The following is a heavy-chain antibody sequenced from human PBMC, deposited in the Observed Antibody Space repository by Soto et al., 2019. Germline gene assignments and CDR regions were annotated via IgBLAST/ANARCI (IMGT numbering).Heavy chain of an antibody. V-gene: IGHV4-34*01. D-gene: IGHD6-19*01. J-gene: IGHJ4*02. Sequence: QVQLQQSGAGLLKPSETLSLTCAVYGESFSGYIWTWIRQTPGKGLQWIGQINHSGSAYYNPSLKSRVTISVPPANSPFPLELSSVTAADTAVYYCARGLITGRHYSGGWYSCDSWGQGTQVTVSS. CDR1: GESFSGYI. CDR2: INHSGSA. CDR3: ARGLITGRHYSGGWYSCDS.